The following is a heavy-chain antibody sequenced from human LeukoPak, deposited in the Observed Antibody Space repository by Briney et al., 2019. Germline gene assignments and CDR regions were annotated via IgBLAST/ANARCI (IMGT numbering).Heavy chain of an antibody. CDR1: GGSISSYY. V-gene: IGHV4-59*01. CDR2: IYYSGST. Sequence: SETLSLTCTGSGGSISSYYWSWIRQPPGKGLEWIGYIYYSGSTNYNPSLKSRVTISVDTSKNQFFLKLSSVTAADTAVYYCARADVDTAMVYFDYWGQGTLVTVSS. CDR3: ARADVDTAMVYFDY. D-gene: IGHD5-18*01. J-gene: IGHJ4*02.